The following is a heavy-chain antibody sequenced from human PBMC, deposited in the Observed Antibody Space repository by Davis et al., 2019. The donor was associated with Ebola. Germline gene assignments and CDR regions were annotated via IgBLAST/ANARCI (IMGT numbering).Heavy chain of an antibody. V-gene: IGHV1-8*02. CDR2: MNPNSGNT. D-gene: IGHD5-12*01. CDR1: GGTFSSYD. CDR3: ARRWLRSNWFDP. J-gene: IGHJ5*02. Sequence: ASVKVSCKASGGTFSSYDINWVRQATGQGLEWMGWMNPNSGNTGYAQKFQGRVTMTRNTSISIAYMELSSLRSEDTAVYYCARRWLRSNWFDPWGQGTLVTVSS.